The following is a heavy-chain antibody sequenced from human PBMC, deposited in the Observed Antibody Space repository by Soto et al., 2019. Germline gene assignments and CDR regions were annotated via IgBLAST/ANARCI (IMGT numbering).Heavy chain of an antibody. D-gene: IGHD3-16*01. Sequence: QVHLQQWGAGLLKPSETLSLTCAIYGASLGGFHWTWRRQAPAPGLEWIWERINVVGIHYNPSPKRRVTCSLSTSQNQFSLQITSVTAADTAVYYCARSPVGYDYVRQTGREFCDSFDIWGRGTLVTVSS. J-gene: IGHJ3*02. CDR3: ARSPVGYDYVRQTGREFCDSFDI. CDR1: GASLGGFH. V-gene: IGHV4-34*12. CDR2: RINVVGI.